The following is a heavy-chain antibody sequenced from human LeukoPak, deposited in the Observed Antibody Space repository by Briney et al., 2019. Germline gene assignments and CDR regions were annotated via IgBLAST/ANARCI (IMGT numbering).Heavy chain of an antibody. CDR2: MSTSGNI. CDR1: GGSMTFYY. CDR3: ARQKLGYCSGGSCYANWFDP. Sequence: SETLSLTCTVSGGSMTFYYWSWIRQSAGKRLEYIGRMSTSGNINYNPSLKSRVTMSMDTSKNQFSLRLMSVTAADTAVYYCARQKLGYCSGGSCYANWFDPWGQGTLVTVSS. V-gene: IGHV4-4*07. J-gene: IGHJ5*02. D-gene: IGHD2-15*01.